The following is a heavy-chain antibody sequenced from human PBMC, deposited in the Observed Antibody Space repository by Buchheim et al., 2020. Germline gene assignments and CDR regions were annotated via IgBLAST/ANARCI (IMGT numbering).Heavy chain of an antibody. V-gene: IGHV4-39*01. Sequence: QLQLQESGPGLVKPSETLSLTCTVSGGSISSSSYYWGWTRQPPGKGLEWFGSIYYSGSTYYNPSLKSRVTISVDTSKNQFSLKLSSVTAADTALYYCARLLSVFSGLLEYYFDYWGQVTL. CDR1: GGSISSSSYY. D-gene: IGHD6-19*01. J-gene: IGHJ4*02. CDR2: IYYSGST. CDR3: ARLLSVFSGLLEYYFDY.